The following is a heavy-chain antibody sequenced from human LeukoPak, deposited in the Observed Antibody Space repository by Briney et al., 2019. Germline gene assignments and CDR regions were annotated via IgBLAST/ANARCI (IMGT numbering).Heavy chain of an antibody. V-gene: IGHV3-74*01. CDR3: ASEGWQVLDY. CDR2: IYSDGSAT. J-gene: IGHJ4*02. D-gene: IGHD2-15*01. Sequence: GGSLRLSCAASGFTFSSYWMHWVRQAPGKGLVWVSRIYSDGSATNYADSVKGRFTISRDNAKNTLYLQMNNLRVEDTVVYYCASEGWQVLDYWGQGTLVTVSS. CDR1: GFTFSSYW.